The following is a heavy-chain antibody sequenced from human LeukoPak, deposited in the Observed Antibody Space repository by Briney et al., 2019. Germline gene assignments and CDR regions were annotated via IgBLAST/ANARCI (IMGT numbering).Heavy chain of an antibody. CDR3: ARGVNYYYYGMDV. D-gene: IGHD3-3*01. J-gene: IGHJ6*02. Sequence: GGSLRPSCAASGFTFSSYSMNWVRQAPGKGLEWVSSISSSSSYIYYADSVKGRFTISRDNAKNSLYLQMNSLRAEDTAVYYCARGVNYYYYGMDVWGQGTTVTVSS. CDR2: ISSSSSYI. V-gene: IGHV3-21*01. CDR1: GFTFSSYS.